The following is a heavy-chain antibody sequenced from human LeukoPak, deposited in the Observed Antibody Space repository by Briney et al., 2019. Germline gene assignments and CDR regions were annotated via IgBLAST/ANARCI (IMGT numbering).Heavy chain of an antibody. CDR2: ISGSGGST. CDR3: AKSLRAKRYLDFMDV. D-gene: IGHD3-9*01. Sequence: GGSLRLSCAASGFTFSSYAMSWVRQAPGKGLEWVSAISGSGGSTYYADSVKGRFTVSRDNSKNTLYLQMNRLRVDDTAVYYCAKSLRAKRYLDFMDVWGKGTTVTVSS. J-gene: IGHJ6*03. V-gene: IGHV3-23*01. CDR1: GFTFSSYA.